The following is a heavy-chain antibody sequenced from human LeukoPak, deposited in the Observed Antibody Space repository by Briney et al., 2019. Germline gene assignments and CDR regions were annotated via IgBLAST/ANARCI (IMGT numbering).Heavy chain of an antibody. J-gene: IGHJ4*02. D-gene: IGHD6-13*01. V-gene: IGHV4-34*01. CDR3: ARAWYSSSWLDY. Sequence: PSETLSLTSAVYGGSFSGYYWSWIRQPPGKGLEWIGEINHSGSTNYNPSLKSRVTISVDTSKNQFSLKLSSVTAADTAVYYCARAWYSSSWLDYWGQGTLVTVSS. CDR2: INHSGST. CDR1: GGSFSGYY.